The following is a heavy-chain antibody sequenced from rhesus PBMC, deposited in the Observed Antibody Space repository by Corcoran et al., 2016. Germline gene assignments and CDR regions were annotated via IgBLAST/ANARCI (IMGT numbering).Heavy chain of an antibody. CDR1: GGSISSSYYY. Sequence: QVQLQESGPGLVKPSETLSLTCAVSGGSISSSYYYWSWLRQAPGKGLEWIGYNSYSGSTSYNPSLKSRVTISRDTSKNQFSLKLSSVTAADTAVYYCARQVAAFDYWGQGVLVTVSS. V-gene: IGHV4-122*02. CDR3: ARQVAAFDY. D-gene: IGHD4-29*01. CDR2: NSYSGST. J-gene: IGHJ4*01.